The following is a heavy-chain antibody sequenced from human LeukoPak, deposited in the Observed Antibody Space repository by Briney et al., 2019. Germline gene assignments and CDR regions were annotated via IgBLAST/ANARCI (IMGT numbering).Heavy chain of an antibody. CDR1: GFTLKTYW. J-gene: IGHJ4*02. CDR3: VRVAWNHDFLNGYPDY. D-gene: IGHD3-3*01. V-gene: IGHV3-74*01. CDR2: INSDGSST. Sequence: GGSLRLSCAASGFTLKTYWVHWVRQAPGKGLSWVSLINSDGSSTSYADSVKGRFTISRDNAKNTVYLQMNSLRAEDTAVYYCVRVAWNHDFLNGYPDYWDQGTLVTVSS.